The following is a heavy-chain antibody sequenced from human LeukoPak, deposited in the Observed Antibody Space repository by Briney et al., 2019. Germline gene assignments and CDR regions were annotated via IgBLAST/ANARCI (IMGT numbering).Heavy chain of an antibody. V-gene: IGHV3-74*01. Sequence: GGSLRLSCAASGFTFSSYWIYWVRHAPGKGLVWVSRVNGDGSTTNYADSVKGRFTVSRDNAKNTVYLQMNSLRAEDTAVYYCVRGPPVDYWGQGTLVTVSS. CDR2: VNGDGSTT. CDR1: GFTFSSYW. J-gene: IGHJ4*02. CDR3: VRGPPVDY.